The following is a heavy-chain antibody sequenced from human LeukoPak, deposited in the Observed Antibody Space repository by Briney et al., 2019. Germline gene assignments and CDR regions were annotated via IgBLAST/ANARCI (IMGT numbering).Heavy chain of an antibody. V-gene: IGHV4-59*01. CDR1: GGSISSFY. CDR3: ARGRQRMVRGVIGSETNYYYSNYMDV. D-gene: IGHD3-10*01. Sequence: PSETLSLTCTVSGGSISSFYWSWIRQPPGKGLEWIGYIYYTGSTNYNSSLKSRVTISVDTSKNQFSLKVSSVTAADTAAYYCARGRQRMVRGVIGSETNYYYSNYMDVWGKGTTVTISS. J-gene: IGHJ6*03. CDR2: IYYTGST.